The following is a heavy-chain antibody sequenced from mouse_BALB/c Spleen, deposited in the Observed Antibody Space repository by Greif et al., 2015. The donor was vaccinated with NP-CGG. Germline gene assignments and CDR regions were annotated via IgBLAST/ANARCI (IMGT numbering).Heavy chain of an antibody. CDR2: ISYSGST. D-gene: IGHD2-1*01. Sequence: EVQLQQSGPGLVKPSQSLSLTCTVTGYSITSDYAWNWIRHFPGNKLEWMGYISYSGSTSYNPSLKSRISITRDTSKNQFFLQLKSVTTEDPATYYCARSTYGNYLSWLAYWGQGTLVTVSA. V-gene: IGHV3-2*02. CDR1: GYSITSDYA. J-gene: IGHJ3*01. CDR3: ARSTYGNYLSWLAY.